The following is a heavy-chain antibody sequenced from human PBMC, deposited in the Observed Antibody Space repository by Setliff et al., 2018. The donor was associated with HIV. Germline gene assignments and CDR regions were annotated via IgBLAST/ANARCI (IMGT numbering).Heavy chain of an antibody. V-gene: IGHV4-34*09. J-gene: IGHJ2*01. CDR2: INHSGTT. Sequence: SETLSLTCAVYGVSFSDYYWGWIRQPPGKGLEWIGEINHSGTTNYNPSLKSRVTISVDKSKNQFSLKLNSVTAADTAVYYCARRYGDYKIGDWFFDLWGRGTLVTVSS. CDR3: ARRYGDYKIGDWFFDL. D-gene: IGHD4-17*01. CDR1: GVSFSDYY.